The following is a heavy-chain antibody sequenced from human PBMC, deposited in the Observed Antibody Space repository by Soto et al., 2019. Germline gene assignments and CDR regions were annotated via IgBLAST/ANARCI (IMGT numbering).Heavy chain of an antibody. V-gene: IGHV5-51*01. CDR1: GYSFTSYW. CDR3: ARQDYSNYVHYYYGMDV. D-gene: IGHD4-4*01. CDR2: IYPGDSDT. J-gene: IGHJ6*02. Sequence: GESLKISCKGSGYSFTSYWIGWVRQMPGKGLEWMGIIYPGDSDTRYSPSFQGQVTISADKSISTAYLQWSSLKASDTAMYYCARQDYSNYVHYYYGMDVWGQGTTVTVSS.